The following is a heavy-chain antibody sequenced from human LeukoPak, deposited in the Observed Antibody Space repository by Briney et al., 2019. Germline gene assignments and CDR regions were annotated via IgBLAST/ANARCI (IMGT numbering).Heavy chain of an antibody. V-gene: IGHV3-7*01. D-gene: IGHD4/OR15-4a*01. CDR2: IKQDGSEK. CDR1: GFTFSSYW. CDR3: AREANPDYAFDI. J-gene: IGHJ3*02. Sequence: PGGSLRLSCAVSGFTFSSYWMSWVRQAPGRGLEWVANIKQDGSEKYYVDSVKGRFTISRDNAKNSLYLQMNSLRVEDTAVYYCAREANPDYAFDIWGQGTMVTVSS.